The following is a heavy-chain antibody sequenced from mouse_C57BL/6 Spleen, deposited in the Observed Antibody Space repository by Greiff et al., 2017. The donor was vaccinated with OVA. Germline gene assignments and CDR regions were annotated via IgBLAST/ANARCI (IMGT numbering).Heavy chain of an antibody. CDR1: GYNFTSYW. D-gene: IGHD3-2*02. CDR2: INPSNGDT. Sequence: QVQLQQPGTELVNPGASVKLSCKASGYNFTSYWMHWVKQRPGQGREWIGNINPSNGDTNFNEKFKSKATLTVDKSSSIVYMQLSSLTSKDSAVYYCVTAQSTAYWGQGTLVTVSA. V-gene: IGHV1-53*01. J-gene: IGHJ3*01. CDR3: VTAQSTAY.